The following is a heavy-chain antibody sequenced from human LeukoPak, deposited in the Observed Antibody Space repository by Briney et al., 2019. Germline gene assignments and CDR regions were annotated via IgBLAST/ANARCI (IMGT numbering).Heavy chain of an antibody. CDR2: ISGSGGST. CDR3: AKDGCISTNCYVFNWFDP. J-gene: IGHJ5*02. CDR1: GFTFSSYA. V-gene: IGHV3-23*01. Sequence: GGSLRLSCAASGFTFSSYAMSWVRQAPGKGLEWVSAISGSGGSTYYADSVKGRFTISRDNSKNTMYLQMNSLRAEDTAVYYCAKDGCISTNCYVFNWFDPWGQGTLVTVSS. D-gene: IGHD2-2*01.